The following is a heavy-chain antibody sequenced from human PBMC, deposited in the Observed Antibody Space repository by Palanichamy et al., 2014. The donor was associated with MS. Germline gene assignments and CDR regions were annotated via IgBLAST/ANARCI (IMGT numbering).Heavy chain of an antibody. Sequence: EVQLVESGGGLVKPGGSLRLSCAASGFTFSSYSMNWVRQAPGKGLEWVSSISSSSSYIYYADSVKGRFTISRDNAKNSLYLQMNSLRAEDTAVYYCARENYDLLDAFDIWGQGTMVTVSS. J-gene: IGHJ3*02. CDR3: ARENYDLLDAFDI. CDR2: ISSSSSYI. V-gene: IGHV3-21*01. CDR1: GFTFSSYS. D-gene: IGHD3-3*01.